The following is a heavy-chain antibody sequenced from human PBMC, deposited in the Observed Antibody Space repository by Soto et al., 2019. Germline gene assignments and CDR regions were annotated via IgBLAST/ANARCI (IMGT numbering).Heavy chain of an antibody. J-gene: IGHJ5*02. V-gene: IGHV1-69*06. CDR1: GGTFISHA. D-gene: IGHD3-10*01. CDR2: IIPVTDTP. CDR3: ARGNKGPGHYGPGSQVWYGP. Sequence: QVQLVQSGPEVKKPGYSVKVSCKVSGGTFISHAINWLRQAPGQGLEWMGVIIPVTDTPNTAEKFQGRLTIPADKATTTVNMEFSRLIFDDTAVYFCARGNKGPGHYGPGSQVWYGPCGQGTLVTVSS.